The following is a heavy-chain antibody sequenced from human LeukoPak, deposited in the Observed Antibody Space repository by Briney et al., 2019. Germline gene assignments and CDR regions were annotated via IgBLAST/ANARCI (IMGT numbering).Heavy chain of an antibody. V-gene: IGHV3-48*04. J-gene: IGHJ1*01. Sequence: GGSLRLSSAASGFTFSSYSMNWVRQAPGKGLEWVSYISSSSSTIYYADSVKGRFTISRDNAKNSLYLQMNSLRIEDTAVYYCSREDCSGATCYGDGGHFQRWGQGTLVTVSS. CDR2: ISSSSSTI. CDR1: GFTFSSYS. D-gene: IGHD2-15*01. CDR3: SREDCSGATCYGDGGHFQR.